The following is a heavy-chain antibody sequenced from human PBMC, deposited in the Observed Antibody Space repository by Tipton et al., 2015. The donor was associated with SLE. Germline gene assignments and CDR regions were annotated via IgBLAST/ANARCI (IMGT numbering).Heavy chain of an antibody. CDR3: AKGDRLYWYFDL. V-gene: IGHV3-48*04. CDR2: ISSSSSTI. Sequence: SLRLSCAASGFTFSSYSMNWVRQAPGKGLEWVSYISSSSSTIYYADSVKGRFTISRDNSKNSLYLQMNSLRAEDTALYYCAKGDRLYWYFDLWGRGTLVTVSS. CDR1: GFTFSSYS. D-gene: IGHD2-21*02. J-gene: IGHJ2*01.